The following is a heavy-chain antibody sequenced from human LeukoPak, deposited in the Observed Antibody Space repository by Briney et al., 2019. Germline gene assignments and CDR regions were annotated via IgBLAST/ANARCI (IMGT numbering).Heavy chain of an antibody. CDR1: GGSISSYY. CDR3: AGRAIAVTMREY. D-gene: IGHD4/OR15-4a*01. J-gene: IGHJ4*02. CDR2: IYTSGST. V-gene: IGHV4-4*07. Sequence: SETLSLTCTVSGGSISSYYWSWIRQPAGKGLEWIGRIYTSGSTNYNPSLKSRVSISSDTSKNQFSLKLTSVTAADTAVYYCAGRAIAVTMREYWGQGTLVTVSS.